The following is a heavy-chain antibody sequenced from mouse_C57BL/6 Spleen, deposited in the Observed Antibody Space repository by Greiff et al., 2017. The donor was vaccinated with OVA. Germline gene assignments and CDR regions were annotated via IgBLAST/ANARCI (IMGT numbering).Heavy chain of an antibody. CDR2: INPNNGGT. D-gene: IGHD4-1*01. CDR3: ARSVTGHCDD. Sequence: EVQLQQSGPELVKPGASVKISCKASGYTFTDYYMNWVKQSHGKSLEWIGDINPNNGGTSYNQKFKGKATLTVDKSSSTAYMELRSLTSEDSAVYYCARSVTGHCDDWGQGTTLTVSA. J-gene: IGHJ2*01. CDR1: GYTFTDYY. V-gene: IGHV1-26*01.